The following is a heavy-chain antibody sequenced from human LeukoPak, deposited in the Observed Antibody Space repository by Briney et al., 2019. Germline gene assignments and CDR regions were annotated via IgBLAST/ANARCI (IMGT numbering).Heavy chain of an antibody. D-gene: IGHD3-22*01. V-gene: IGHV3-48*03. Sequence: PGGSLRLSCAASGFNFNTYEMNWVRQAPGKGLEWVSYICGRGSTKYYADSVKGRFTISRDNAENSLYLQMNGLRAEDTAVYYCARDLPNYESSGYYAYWGQGTLVTVSS. CDR2: ICGRGSTK. CDR1: GFNFNTYE. CDR3: ARDLPNYESSGYYAY. J-gene: IGHJ4*02.